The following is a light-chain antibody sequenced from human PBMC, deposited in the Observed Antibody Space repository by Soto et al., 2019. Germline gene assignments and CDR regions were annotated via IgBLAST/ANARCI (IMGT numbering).Light chain of an antibody. CDR1: QSLLQSDGKTY. CDR3: MQTIQLPIT. V-gene: IGKV2D-29*01. Sequence: DIVMTQTPLSLSVTPGQPASISCKSSQSLLQSDGKTYLFWLLQKPGQPPKLLIYEVSKRFSGVPDRFSGSGSGTEFTRKISRVEAEDVGVYYCMQTIQLPITFGQGTRLEIK. CDR2: EVS. J-gene: IGKJ5*01.